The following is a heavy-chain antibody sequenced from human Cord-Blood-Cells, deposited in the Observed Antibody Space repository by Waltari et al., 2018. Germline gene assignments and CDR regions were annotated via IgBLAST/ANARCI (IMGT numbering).Heavy chain of an antibody. CDR1: GSPFSSYG. J-gene: IGHJ3*02. CDR3: AKGDAFDI. V-gene: IGHV3-30*18. Sequence: QVQLVESGGGVVQPGRSLRLSCAASGSPFSSYGMHWVRQAPGKGLEWVAVIWYDGSNKYYADSVKGRFTISRDNSKNTLYLQMNSLRAEDTAMYYCAKGDAFDIWGQGTMVTVSS. CDR2: IWYDGSNK.